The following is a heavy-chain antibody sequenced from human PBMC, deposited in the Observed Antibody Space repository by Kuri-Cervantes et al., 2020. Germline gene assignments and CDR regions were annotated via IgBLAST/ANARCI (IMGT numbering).Heavy chain of an antibody. D-gene: IGHD5-24*01. Sequence: GESLKISCAASGFTFSNYWMSWVRQAPGKGLEWVADIKEDGSKKYSVDSVKGRFIISRDNAKNSLYLQMDSLRAEDTAVYYCARDRDHGHDYWGQGTLVTVSS. CDR1: GFTFSNYW. J-gene: IGHJ4*02. CDR3: ARDRDHGHDY. CDR2: IKEDGSKK. V-gene: IGHV3-7*01.